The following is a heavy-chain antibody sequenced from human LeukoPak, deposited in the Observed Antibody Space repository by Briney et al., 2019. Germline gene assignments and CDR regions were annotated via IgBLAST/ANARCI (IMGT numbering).Heavy chain of an antibody. CDR3: ARDPSYSENLDY. D-gene: IGHD1-26*01. CDR2: INSDGSST. J-gene: IGHJ4*02. V-gene: IGHV3-74*01. CDR1: GFTFSSYW. Sequence: GGSLRLSCAASGFTFSSYWMHWVRQAPGKGLVWVSRINSDGSSTTYADSVKGRFTISRDNAKNTLYLQMSSLRAEDTAVYYCARDPSYSENLDYWGQGTLVTVSS.